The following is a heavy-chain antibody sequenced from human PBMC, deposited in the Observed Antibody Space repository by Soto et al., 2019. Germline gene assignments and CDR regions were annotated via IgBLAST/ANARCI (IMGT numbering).Heavy chain of an antibody. V-gene: IGHV3-7*01. CDR1: GFTFSSYW. CDR2: IKQDGSNK. D-gene: IGHD3-3*01. CDR3: ARDRYDFWSGYYTFAFDI. J-gene: IGHJ3*02. Sequence: PGGSLRLSCAASGFTFSSYWMSWVRQAPGKGLEWVANIKQDGSNKYYADSVKGRFTISRDNSKNTLYLQMNSLRAEDTAVYYCARDRYDFWSGYYTFAFDIWGQGTMVTVSS.